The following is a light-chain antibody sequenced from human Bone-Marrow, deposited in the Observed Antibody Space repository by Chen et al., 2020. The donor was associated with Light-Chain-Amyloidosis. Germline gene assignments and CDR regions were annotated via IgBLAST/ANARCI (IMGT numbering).Light chain of an antibody. Sequence: EIVLTQSPGTLSLSPGEGANLSCRASQTISSNYLTWYQQKFGQAPRLLIYGSSSRATRIPDRFTGSGSGTDFTLTINRLEPEDFAMYYCQQYGTSPLTFGGGIKVEIK. CDR2: GSS. CDR3: QQYGTSPLT. J-gene: IGKJ4*01. CDR1: QTISSNY. V-gene: IGKV3-20*01.